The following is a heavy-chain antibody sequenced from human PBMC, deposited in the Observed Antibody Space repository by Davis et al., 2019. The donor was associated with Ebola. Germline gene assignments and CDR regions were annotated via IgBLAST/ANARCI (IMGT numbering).Heavy chain of an antibody. Sequence: GGSLRLPCAASGFSLSSYGMHWVRQAPGTGLEWVAVLWYDGSNKYYADSVKGRFTISRDNSKNTLYLQMNSLRAEDTAVYYCARVNRHGDPDYWGQGTLVTVSS. CDR1: GFSLSSYG. CDR3: ARVNRHGDPDY. V-gene: IGHV3-33*01. CDR2: LWYDGSNK. D-gene: IGHD4-17*01. J-gene: IGHJ4*02.